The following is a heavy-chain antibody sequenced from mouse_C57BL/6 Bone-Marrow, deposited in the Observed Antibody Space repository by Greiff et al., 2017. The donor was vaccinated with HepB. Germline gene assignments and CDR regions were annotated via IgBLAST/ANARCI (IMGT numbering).Heavy chain of an antibody. CDR1: GYTFTSYG. CDR2: IYPRSGNT. J-gene: IGHJ2*01. V-gene: IGHV1-81*01. CDR3: ARYPSRYYGGSYGY. Sequence: QVQLQQSGAELARPGASVKLSCKASGYTFTSYGISWVKQRTGQGLEWIGEIYPRSGNTYYNEKFKGKATLTANKSSSTAYMELRSLTSKDSAVDFGARYPSRYYGGSYGYWGQGTTLTVSS. D-gene: IGHD1-1*01.